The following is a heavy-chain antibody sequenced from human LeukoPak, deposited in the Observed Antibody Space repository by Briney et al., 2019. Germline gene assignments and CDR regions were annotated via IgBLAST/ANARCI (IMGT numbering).Heavy chain of an antibody. V-gene: IGHV3-21*01. J-gene: IGHJ4*02. CDR1: GFTFSRYS. CDR3: ARDPPMVRGVTRLDY. D-gene: IGHD3-10*01. CDR2: ISSSSSYI. Sequence: PGGSLRLSCAASGFTFSRYSMNWVRQAPGKGLEWVSSISSSSSYIYYADSVKGRFTISRDNAKNSLYLQMNSLRAEDTAVYYCARDPPMVRGVTRLDYWGQGTLVTVSS.